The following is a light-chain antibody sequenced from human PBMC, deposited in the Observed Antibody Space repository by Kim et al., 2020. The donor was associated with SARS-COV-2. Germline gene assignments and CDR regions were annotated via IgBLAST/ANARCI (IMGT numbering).Light chain of an antibody. CDR3: NSRGSNDNVL. Sequence: VALGQTVRITCQGDSLRSYYATWYQQKPGQAPIVVIYGKNNRPSGIPDLFSGSSSGDTASLTITGTQAGDEADYYCNSRGSNDNVLFGGGTQLTVL. J-gene: IGLJ2*01. V-gene: IGLV3-19*01. CDR2: GKN. CDR1: SLRSYY.